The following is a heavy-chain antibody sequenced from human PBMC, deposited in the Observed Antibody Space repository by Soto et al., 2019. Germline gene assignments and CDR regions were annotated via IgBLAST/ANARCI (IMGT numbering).Heavy chain of an antibody. V-gene: IGHV3-7*01. CDR3: ARDLGTAWVGFYYGMDV. CDR1: GFSFSDYW. J-gene: IGHJ6*02. CDR2: IKQDGSEK. D-gene: IGHD5-18*01. Sequence: PGGSLRLSCAASGFSFSDYWITWVRQAPGKWLEWVANIKQDGSEKYYVDSVEGRFTISRVNAKNSLFLQMYGLRAEDTAVYYCARDLGTAWVGFYYGMDVWGQGTTVPVSS.